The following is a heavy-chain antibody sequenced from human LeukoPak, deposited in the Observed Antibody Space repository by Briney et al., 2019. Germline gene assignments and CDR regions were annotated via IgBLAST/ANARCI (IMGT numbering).Heavy chain of an antibody. CDR3: ARVTGQLVQSSFDF. J-gene: IGHJ4*02. D-gene: IGHD6-13*01. CDR1: GASISSRNY. Sequence: SETLSLTCAVSGASISSRNYWSWVRQPPGKGLEWIGEIYRSGGTNYHPSLKRRVTISLDTSKNQFSLKLISVTAADTAIYYCARVTGQLVQSSFDFWGQGILVTVSS. CDR2: IYRSGGT. V-gene: IGHV4-4*02.